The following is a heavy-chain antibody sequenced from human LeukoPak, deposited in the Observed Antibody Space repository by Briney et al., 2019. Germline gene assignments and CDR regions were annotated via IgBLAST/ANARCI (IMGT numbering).Heavy chain of an antibody. CDR3: EKDAYYYDSSGYVDAFDI. J-gene: IGHJ3*02. CDR1: GFTFSSYA. V-gene: IGHV3-23*01. CDR2: ISGSGGST. D-gene: IGHD3-22*01. Sequence: PGGSLRLSCAASGFTFSSYAMSWVRQAPGKGLEWVSAISGSGGSTYYADSVKGRFTISRDNSKNTLYLQMNSLRAEDTAVYYCEKDAYYYDSSGYVDAFDIWGQGTMVTVSS.